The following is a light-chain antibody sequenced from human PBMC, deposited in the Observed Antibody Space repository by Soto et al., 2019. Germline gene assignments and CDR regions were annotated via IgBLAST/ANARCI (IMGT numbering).Light chain of an antibody. CDR1: QSVSIY. J-gene: IGKJ1*01. CDR3: QHLSNWLLT. CDR2: DAS. V-gene: IGKV3-11*01. Sequence: EIVLTQAPATLSLSPGERATLSCRASQSVSIYFSWYQQKPSQAHRLLIYDASNRATGIPARLSCSRSGTDFPLTISSLEHEDFAVYYWQHLSNWLLTFGQGNKVEIK.